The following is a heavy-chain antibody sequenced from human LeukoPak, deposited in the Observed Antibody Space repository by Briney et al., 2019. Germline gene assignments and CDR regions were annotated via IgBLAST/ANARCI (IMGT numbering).Heavy chain of an antibody. CDR3: ARLWVTTHRYYYSYMDV. J-gene: IGHJ6*03. CDR1: GGSFSGYY. D-gene: IGHD4-17*01. V-gene: IGHV4-34*01. CDR2: INHSGST. Sequence: SETLSLTCAVYGGSFSGYYWSWIRQPPGKGLEWIGEINHSGSTNYNPSLKSRVTISVDTSKSQFSLKLSSVTAADTAVYYCARLWVTTHRYYYSYMDVWGKGTTVTVSS.